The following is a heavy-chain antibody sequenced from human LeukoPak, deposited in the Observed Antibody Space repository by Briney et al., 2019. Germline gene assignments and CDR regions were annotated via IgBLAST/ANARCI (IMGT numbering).Heavy chain of an antibody. CDR1: GGSICISNYY. D-gene: IGHD6-19*01. Sequence: SETLSLTCTVSGGSICISNYYWGWIRQPPGKGLEWIGNIYYSGSTYYKPSLKTRVTISVDTPKNQFSLKLTSVTAADTAVYYCARHASVDGNWPRPLDYWGQGSLVTVSS. J-gene: IGHJ4*02. CDR3: ARHASVDGNWPRPLDY. V-gene: IGHV4-39*01. CDR2: IYYSGST.